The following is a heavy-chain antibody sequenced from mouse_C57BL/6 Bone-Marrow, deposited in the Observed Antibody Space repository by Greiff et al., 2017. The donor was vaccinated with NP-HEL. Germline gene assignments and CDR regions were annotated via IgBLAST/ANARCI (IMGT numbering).Heavy chain of an antibody. V-gene: IGHV2-6-1*01. CDR2: IWSDGST. J-gene: IGHJ4*01. CDR1: GFSLTSYG. Sequence: QVQLKESGPGLVAPSQSLSITCTVSGFSLTSYGVHWVRQPPGKGLEWLVVIWSDGSTTYNSALKSRLSISTDNSKSHVFLKMNSLQTDDTAMYDCARHDRPLAMDYWGQGTSATVSS. CDR3: ARHDRPLAMDY.